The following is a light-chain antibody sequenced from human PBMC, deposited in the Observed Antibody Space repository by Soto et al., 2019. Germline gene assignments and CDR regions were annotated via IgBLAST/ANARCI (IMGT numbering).Light chain of an antibody. CDR1: QSVSSY. Sequence: EIVLTQSPATLSLSPGERATLSCRARQSVSSYLAWYQQKPGQAPRLLIYDASNRATGIPARFSGSGSGTDFTLTISSLEPEDFAVYYCQQARGTFGQGTKLEIK. J-gene: IGKJ2*01. CDR3: QQARGT. V-gene: IGKV3-11*01. CDR2: DAS.